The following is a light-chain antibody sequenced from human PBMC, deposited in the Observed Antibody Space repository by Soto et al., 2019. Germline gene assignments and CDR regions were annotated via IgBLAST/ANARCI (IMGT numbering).Light chain of an antibody. Sequence: EIVLTQSPGPLSLSPGERATLSCRASQSVSSSYLAWYQMKPGQAPRLLIYAASSRASGIPDRFSGSGSGTDFPLTISRLEPEDVAVYYCLQYGNSQTFGQGTKVEIK. J-gene: IGKJ1*01. CDR2: AAS. CDR1: QSVSSSY. CDR3: LQYGNSQT. V-gene: IGKV3-20*01.